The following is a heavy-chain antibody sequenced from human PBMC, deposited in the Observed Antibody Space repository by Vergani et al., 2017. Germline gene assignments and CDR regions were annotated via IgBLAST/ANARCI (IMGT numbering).Heavy chain of an antibody. CDR1: GYTLTELS. CDR2: FDPEDGET. Sequence: QVQLVQSGAEVKKPGASVKVSCKVSGYTLTELSMHWVRQAPGKGLEWMGGFDPEDGETIYAQKFQGRVTMTEDTSTDTAYMELSSLRSDDTAVYYCATGAYCSSTSCYGDYYYYYGMDVWGQGTTVTVSS. D-gene: IGHD2-2*01. V-gene: IGHV1-24*01. J-gene: IGHJ6*02. CDR3: ATGAYCSSTSCYGDYYYYYGMDV.